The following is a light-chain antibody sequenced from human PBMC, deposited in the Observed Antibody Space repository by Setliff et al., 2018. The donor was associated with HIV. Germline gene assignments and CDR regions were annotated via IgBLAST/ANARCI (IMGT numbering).Light chain of an antibody. V-gene: IGLV2-14*03. CDR1: SSDVGGYNY. CDR2: DVN. J-gene: IGLJ1*01. CDR3: SSYTTISTFV. Sequence: QSVLAQPASVSGSPGQPITISCTGTSSDVGGYNYVSWYQHHPGKAPKLMIYDVNKRPSGVSNRFSGSKSGNTASLTISGLQAEDEADYYCSSYTTISTFVFGTGTKVTVL.